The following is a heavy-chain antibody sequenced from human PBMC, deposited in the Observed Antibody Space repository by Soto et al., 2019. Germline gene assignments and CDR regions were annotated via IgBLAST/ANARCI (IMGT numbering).Heavy chain of an antibody. J-gene: IGHJ5*02. CDR2: IRSKAYGGTT. CDR3: TREGPSLDWNRPFDP. D-gene: IGHD1-1*01. CDR1: GFTFGDYA. Sequence: GGSLRLSCTASGFTFGDYAMSWFRQAPGKGLEWVGFIRSKAYGGTTEYAASVKGRFTISRDDSKSIAYLQMNSLKTEDTAVYYCTREGPSLDWNRPFDPWGQGTLVTVSS. V-gene: IGHV3-49*03.